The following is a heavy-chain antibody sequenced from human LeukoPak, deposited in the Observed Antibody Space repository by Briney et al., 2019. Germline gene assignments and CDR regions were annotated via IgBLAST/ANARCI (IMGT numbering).Heavy chain of an antibody. CDR3: AGQGYQGA. Sequence: SETLSLTCTVSGGSISSGGYYWSWIRQPPGKGLEWIGYIYYSGSTNYNPSLKSRVTISVDTSKNQFSLKLSSVTAADTAVYYCAGQGYQGAWGQGTLVTVSS. D-gene: IGHD2-2*01. J-gene: IGHJ5*02. CDR1: GGSISSGGYY. CDR2: IYYSGST. V-gene: IGHV4-61*08.